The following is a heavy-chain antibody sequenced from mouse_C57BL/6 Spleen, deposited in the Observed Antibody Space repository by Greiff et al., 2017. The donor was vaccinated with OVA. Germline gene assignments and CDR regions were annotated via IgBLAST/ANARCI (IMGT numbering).Heavy chain of an antibody. CDR1: GYAFSSSW. CDR2: IYPGDGDT. J-gene: IGHJ1*03. V-gene: IGHV1-82*01. CDR3: ARDYGSSGYWYFDV. Sequence: VQLQQSGPELVKPGASVKISCKASGYAFSSSWMNWVKQRPGKGLEWIGRIYPGDGDTNYNGKFKGKATLTADKSSSTAYMQLSSLTSEDSAVYFCARDYGSSGYWYFDVWGTGTTVTVSS. D-gene: IGHD1-1*01.